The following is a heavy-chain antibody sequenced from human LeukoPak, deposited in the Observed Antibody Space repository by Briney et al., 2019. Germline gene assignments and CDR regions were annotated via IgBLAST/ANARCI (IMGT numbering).Heavy chain of an antibody. V-gene: IGHV3-23*01. Sequence: GGSLRLSCAASGFTFSGYAMSWVRLAPGEGLEWVSAITAGGDSTYYAESVKGRFTISKDNLKNMVFLQMSTLRAEDTAIYYCAKSHASIWNVYDYWGQGTLVTVSS. D-gene: IGHD6-13*01. J-gene: IGHJ4*02. CDR3: AKSHASIWNVYDY. CDR2: ITAGGDST. CDR1: GFTFSGYA.